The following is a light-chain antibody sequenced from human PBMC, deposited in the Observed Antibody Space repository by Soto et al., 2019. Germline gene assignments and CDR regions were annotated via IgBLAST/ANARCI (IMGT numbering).Light chain of an antibody. Sequence: EVVMTQSPATLSVSLGEGVTLSCRASQRVSNSLAWYQQKPGQAPRVLIYGASTRATGIPARFSGSGSGTEFTLTISSLQAEDSAVYYCQQYYDWPPWTFGQGTKVDIK. V-gene: IGKV3-15*01. CDR2: GAS. CDR3: QQYYDWPPWT. CDR1: QRVSNS. J-gene: IGKJ1*01.